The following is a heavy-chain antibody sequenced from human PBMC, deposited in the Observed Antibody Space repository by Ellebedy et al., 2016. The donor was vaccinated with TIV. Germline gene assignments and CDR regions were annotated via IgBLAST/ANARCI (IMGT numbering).Heavy chain of an antibody. D-gene: IGHD4-23*01. CDR1: GGSFSGYY. J-gene: IGHJ2*01. CDR2: INHSGST. CDR3: ARADYGGKMGYWYFDL. V-gene: IGHV4-34*01. Sequence: MPSETLSLTCAVYGGSFSGYYWSWIRQPPGKGLEWIGEINHSGSTNYNPSLKSRVTISVDTSKNQFSLKLSSVTAADTAVYYCARADYGGKMGYWYFDLWGRGTLVTVSS.